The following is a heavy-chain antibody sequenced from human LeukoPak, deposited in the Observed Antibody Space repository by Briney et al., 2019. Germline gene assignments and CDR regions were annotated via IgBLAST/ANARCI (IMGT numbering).Heavy chain of an antibody. V-gene: IGHV1-2*02. D-gene: IGHD2-8*01. Sequence: ASVKVSCKASGYTFSGYYMHWVRQAPGQGLEWMAWIHPTSGATNYAQQFQGRVTLTRDTSISTAYMELSSLRSDDTAVSYCARGTNIVFFDYWGQGTLVTVSS. CDR1: GYTFSGYY. CDR2: IHPTSGAT. J-gene: IGHJ4*02. CDR3: ARGTNIVFFDY.